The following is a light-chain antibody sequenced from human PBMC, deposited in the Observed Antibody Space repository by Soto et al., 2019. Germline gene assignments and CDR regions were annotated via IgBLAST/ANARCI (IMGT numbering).Light chain of an antibody. V-gene: IGKV1-39*01. CDR3: QQYDSYST. J-gene: IGKJ1*01. CDR1: QSISIY. CDR2: AAS. Sequence: EIQMTQSPSSLSASVGDRVTITCRASQSISIYLNWYQQKPGKAPKLLIYAASSLQSGVPSRFSDIGSGTDFILTISSMKPDDFATDHCQQYDSYSTFGQGTKVDIK.